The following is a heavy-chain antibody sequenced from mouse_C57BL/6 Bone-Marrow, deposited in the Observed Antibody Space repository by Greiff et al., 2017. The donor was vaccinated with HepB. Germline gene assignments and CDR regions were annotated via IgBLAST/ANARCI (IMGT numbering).Heavy chain of an antibody. CDR3: ARSAYYDCEKEYLDV. D-gene: IGHD2-4*01. Sequence: VQLQQSGPELVKPGASVKISCKASGYAFSSSWMNWVKQRPGKGLEWIGRIYPGDGDTNYNGKFKGKATLTADKSSSTAYMQLSSLTSEDSAVYFGARSAYYDCEKEYLDVWGTGTTVTVSS. CDR1: GYAFSSSW. CDR2: IYPGDGDT. J-gene: IGHJ1*03. V-gene: IGHV1-82*01.